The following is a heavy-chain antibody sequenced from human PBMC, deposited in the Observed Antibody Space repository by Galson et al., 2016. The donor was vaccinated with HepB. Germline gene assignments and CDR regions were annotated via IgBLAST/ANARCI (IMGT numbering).Heavy chain of an antibody. J-gene: IGHJ3*02. Sequence: SLRLSCAASGLTFRSYAFSWLRQAPGKGLELVSVSASGDITYYAHSVKGRFTISRDKSKNTLFLNMISLRAEDTASYYCASHLGGSSLDPFDIWGRGTMVTVSS. CDR3: ASHLGGSSLDPFDI. CDR1: GLTFRSYA. D-gene: IGHD3-16*01. V-gene: IGHV3-23*01. CDR2: SASGDIT.